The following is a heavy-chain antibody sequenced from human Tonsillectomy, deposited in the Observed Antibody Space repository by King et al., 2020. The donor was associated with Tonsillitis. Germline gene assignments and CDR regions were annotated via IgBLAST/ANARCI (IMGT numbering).Heavy chain of an antibody. CDR2: IKQDGSEK. CDR3: ARDTGGGVFDY. V-gene: IGHV3-7*01. D-gene: IGHD3-16*01. J-gene: IGHJ4*02. CDR1: GFSLSNYW. Sequence: DVQLVQSGGDLVQPGGSLRLSCAAYGFSLSNYWIRWVRQAPGKGLEWVANIKQDGSEKYFVDSVRGRYTISRDNAKNSLYLQMNSLRAEDTAVYYCARDTGGGVFDYWGQGTLVTVSS.